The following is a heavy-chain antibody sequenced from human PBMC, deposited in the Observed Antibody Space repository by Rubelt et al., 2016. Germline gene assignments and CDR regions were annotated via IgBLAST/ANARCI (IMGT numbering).Heavy chain of an antibody. CDR1: GFIFADYA. D-gene: IGHD5-24*01. CDR3: GKRSMALDN. V-gene: IGHV3-9*01. CDR2: ITWNGCNQ. J-gene: IGHJ4*02. Sequence: EVPLVESGGGLVQPGRSLRLSCAASGFIFADYAIHWVRQAPGKGLEWVSGITWNGCNQGYADSVKGRFNVSRNNAKNSLEWQMNSLGVEDTAWDYCGKRSMALDNWGQGTLVTVSP.